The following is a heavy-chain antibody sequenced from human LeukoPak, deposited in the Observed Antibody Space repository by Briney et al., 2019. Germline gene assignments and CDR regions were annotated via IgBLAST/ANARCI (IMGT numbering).Heavy chain of an antibody. CDR2: IYYSGST. J-gene: IGHJ1*01. Sequence: SETLSLTCTVSGGSISSSSYYWGWIRQPPGKGLEWIGSIYYSGSTYYNPSLKSRVTISVYTSKNQFSLKLSSVTAADTAVYYCARSYSSGWYGEYFQHWGQGTLVTVSS. CDR1: GGSISSSSYY. V-gene: IGHV4-39*01. D-gene: IGHD6-19*01. CDR3: ARSYSSGWYGEYFQH.